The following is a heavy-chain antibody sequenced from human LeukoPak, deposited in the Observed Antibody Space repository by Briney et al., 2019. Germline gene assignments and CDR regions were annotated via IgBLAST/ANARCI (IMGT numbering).Heavy chain of an antibody. D-gene: IGHD3-10*01. CDR3: AYGSGREGYMDV. CDR2: INSDGGST. V-gene: IGHV3-74*01. J-gene: IGHJ6*03. Sequence: GGSLRLSCAASGFTFSSYWMHWVRQAPGEGLVWVSFINSDGGSTGYADSVKGRFTASRDNAKNTLYLQMNSLRAEDTAVYYCAYGSGREGYMDVWGKGTTVTVSS. CDR1: GFTFSSYW.